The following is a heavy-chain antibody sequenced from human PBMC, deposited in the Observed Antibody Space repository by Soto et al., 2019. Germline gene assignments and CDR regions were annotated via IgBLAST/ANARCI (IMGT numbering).Heavy chain of an antibody. CDR2: IYYSGST. D-gene: IGHD3-16*01. CDR1: GGSISSGDYY. J-gene: IGHJ6*02. CDR3: ARVGATPYYYYGMDV. Sequence: SETLSLTCTVSGGSISSGDYYWSWIRQPPGKGLEWIGYIYYSGSTYYNPSLKSRVTISVDTSKNQFSLKLSSVTAADTAVYYCARVGATPYYYYGMDVWGQGTTVTVSS. V-gene: IGHV4-30-4*01.